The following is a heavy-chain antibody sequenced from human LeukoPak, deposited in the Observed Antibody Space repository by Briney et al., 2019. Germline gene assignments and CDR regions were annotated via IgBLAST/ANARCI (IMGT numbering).Heavy chain of an antibody. V-gene: IGHV3-74*01. CDR3: ARGGFTGTSCPYFDY. CDR1: GLTFSNYW. CDR2: ISSDESST. J-gene: IGHJ4*02. Sequence: GGSLRLSCAASGLTFSNYWMHWVRQAPGKGLVWVSRISSDESSTTYADSVKGRFTIPRDNAKNTLYLKMNTLRAEDTAIYFCARGGFTGTSCPYFDYWGQGTLVTVSS. D-gene: IGHD2-2*01.